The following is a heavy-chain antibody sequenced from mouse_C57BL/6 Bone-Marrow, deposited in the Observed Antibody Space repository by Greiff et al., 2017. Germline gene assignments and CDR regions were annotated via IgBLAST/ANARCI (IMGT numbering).Heavy chain of an antibody. Sequence: VQLQQSGAELVRPGASVKLSCTASGFNIKDDYMHWVKQRPEQGLEWIGWIDPENGDTEYASKFQGKATITADTSSNTAYLQLSSLTSEDTAVYYCTTYLYYQLAYWGQGTLVTVSA. J-gene: IGHJ3*01. V-gene: IGHV14-4*01. CDR2: IDPENGDT. D-gene: IGHD2-1*01. CDR1: GFNIKDDY. CDR3: TTYLYYQLAY.